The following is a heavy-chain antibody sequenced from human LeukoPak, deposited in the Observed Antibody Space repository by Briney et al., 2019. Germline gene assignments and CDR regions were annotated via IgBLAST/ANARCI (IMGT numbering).Heavy chain of an antibody. CDR3: TRDPDG. V-gene: IGHV3-66*01. Sequence: GGSLRLSCAASGFSVTNYYMSWVRRAPGKGLEWVSVIYSGGDTFHADSVKGRFILSRDISKNTLYLQMNSLRVDDTAVYYCTRDPDGWGQGTLVTVSS. CDR1: GFSVTNYY. J-gene: IGHJ4*02. CDR2: IYSGGDT.